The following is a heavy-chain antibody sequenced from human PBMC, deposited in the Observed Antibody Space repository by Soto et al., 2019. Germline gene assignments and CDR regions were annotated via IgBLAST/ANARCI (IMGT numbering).Heavy chain of an antibody. J-gene: IGHJ4*02. D-gene: IGHD3-22*01. CDR1: GYPLTSYC. CDR3: ARDIYYDSRGHFDY. CDR2: INPSGGST. Sequence: XAVKVSCDASGYPLTSYCIHWGRRAPGQGLEWMGIINPSGGSTSYAQKFQGRVTMTRDTSTRTVYMELSSLRSEDTAVYYCARDIYYDSRGHFDYWGQGPLVTGSS. V-gene: IGHV1-46*01.